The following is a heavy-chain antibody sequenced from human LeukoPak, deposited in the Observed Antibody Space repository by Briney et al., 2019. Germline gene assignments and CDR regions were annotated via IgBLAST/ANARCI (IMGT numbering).Heavy chain of an antibody. D-gene: IGHD3-22*01. CDR2: ISAYNGNT. V-gene: IGHV1-18*01. CDR3: AREGSLHHSGDYYLSWFDP. Sequence: ASVKVSCKTSGFTFNTYGIAWVRQAPGQGLEWMGWISAYNGNTNYAQNLQDRVTMTTDTSTTTAYMKLRGLRSDDTAVYYCAREGSLHHSGDYYLSWFDPWGQGTLVTVSS. J-gene: IGHJ5*02. CDR1: GFTFNTYG.